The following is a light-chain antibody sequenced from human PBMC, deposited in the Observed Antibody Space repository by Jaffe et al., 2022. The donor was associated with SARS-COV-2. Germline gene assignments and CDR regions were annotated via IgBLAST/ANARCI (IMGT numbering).Light chain of an antibody. CDR2: GAS. J-gene: IGKJ4*01. CDR1: QSVSSTY. Sequence: ENVLTQSPGTLSLSPGERATLSCRASQSVSSTYLAWYQQKPGQAPRLLIHGASSRATGIPDRFSGSGSGTDFTLTISRLESEDSAVYYCQQYGNSALTFGGGTKVEIK. V-gene: IGKV3-20*01. CDR3: QQYGNSALT.